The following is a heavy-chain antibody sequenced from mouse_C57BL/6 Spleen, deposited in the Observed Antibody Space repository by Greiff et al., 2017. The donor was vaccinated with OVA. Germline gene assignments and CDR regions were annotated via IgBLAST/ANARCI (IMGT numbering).Heavy chain of an antibody. CDR1: GYTFTSYW. Sequence: VQLKEPGAELVRPGSSVKLSCKASGYTFTSYWMDWVKQRPGQGLEWIGNIYPSDSETHYNQKFKDKATLTVDKSSSTAYMQLSSLTSEDSAVYYCAKGPYGYDAAWFAYWGQGTLVTVSA. J-gene: IGHJ3*01. D-gene: IGHD2-2*01. CDR2: IYPSDSET. V-gene: IGHV1-61*01. CDR3: AKGPYGYDAAWFAY.